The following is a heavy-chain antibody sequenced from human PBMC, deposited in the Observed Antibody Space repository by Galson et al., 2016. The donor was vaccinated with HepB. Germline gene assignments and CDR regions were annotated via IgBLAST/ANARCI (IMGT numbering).Heavy chain of an antibody. CDR2: IYSLEKT. Sequence: SLRLSCAASGFSVNDNFITWVRQAPGKGLEWVSVIYSLEKTHHAESVKGRFTTSRDSSKNTVFLAMNSLTVEDTGVYYCARGHSIPAAIFYYFGMDVWGRGTAVVVSS. CDR3: ARGHSIPAAIFYYFGMDV. CDR1: GFSVNDNF. J-gene: IGHJ6*04. V-gene: IGHV3-53*01. D-gene: IGHD2-2*01.